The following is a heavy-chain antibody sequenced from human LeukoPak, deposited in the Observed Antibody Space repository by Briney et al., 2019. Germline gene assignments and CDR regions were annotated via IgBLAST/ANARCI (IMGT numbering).Heavy chain of an antibody. CDR1: GGSFSGYY. Sequence: PSETLSLTCAVYGGSFSGYYWSWIRQPPGKGLEWIGEINHSGSTNYNPSLKSRVTISVDTSKNQFSLKLSSVTAADTAVYYCARQPVIAAAGNDAFDIWGQGTMVTVSS. CDR2: INHSGST. V-gene: IGHV4-34*01. CDR3: ARQPVIAAAGNDAFDI. D-gene: IGHD6-13*01. J-gene: IGHJ3*02.